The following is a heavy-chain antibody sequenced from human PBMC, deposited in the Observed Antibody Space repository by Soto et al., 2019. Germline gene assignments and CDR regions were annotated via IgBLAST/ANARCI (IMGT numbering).Heavy chain of an antibody. CDR1: GFTFSSSW. V-gene: IGHV3-7*03. J-gene: IGHJ5*02. Sequence: GGSLRLSCAASGFTFSSSWMHWVCQTPEKGLEWVADIKCDGSEKYYVDSVKGRLTISRDNAKNSLYLQVNSLRAEDMTVYYCGRTKGGDWLMDWLEPWDPETLVTVSS. CDR2: IKCDGSEK. CDR3: GRTKGGDWLMDWLEP. D-gene: IGHD2-21*02.